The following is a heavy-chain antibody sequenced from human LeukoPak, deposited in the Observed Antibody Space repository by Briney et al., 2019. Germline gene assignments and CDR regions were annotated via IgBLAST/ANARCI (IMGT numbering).Heavy chain of an antibody. CDR1: GGSISSNSYY. CDR3: ARGGRYCSSTSCLDY. J-gene: IGHJ4*02. CDR2: INHSGST. V-gene: IGHV4-39*07. Sequence: PSETLSLTCAVSGGSISSNSYYWGWIRQPPGKGLEWIEEINHSGSTNYNPSLKSRVTISVDTSKNQFSLKLSSVTAADTAVYYCARGGRYCSSTSCLDYWGQGTLVTVSS. D-gene: IGHD2-2*01.